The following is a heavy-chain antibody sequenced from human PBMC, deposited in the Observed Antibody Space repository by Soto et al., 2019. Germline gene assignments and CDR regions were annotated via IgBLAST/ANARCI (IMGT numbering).Heavy chain of an antibody. CDR3: ARDGGSGYCSGGSCHNWFDP. CDR1: GFTVSSNY. Sequence: EVQLVESGGGLVQPGGSLRLSCAASGFTVSSNYMSWVRQAPGKGLEWVSVINSGGSTYYAESVKGRFTISRDNPKNTLNLQMNSLRAEDTAVYYCARDGGSGYCSGGSCHNWFDPWGQGTLVTVSS. D-gene: IGHD2-15*01. J-gene: IGHJ5*02. V-gene: IGHV3-66*01. CDR2: INSGGST.